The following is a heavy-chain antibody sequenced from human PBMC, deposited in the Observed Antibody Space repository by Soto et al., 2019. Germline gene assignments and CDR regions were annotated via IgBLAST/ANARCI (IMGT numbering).Heavy chain of an antibody. D-gene: IGHD6-13*01. CDR1: GASISSGDYY. Sequence: SETLSLTCTVSGASISSGDYYWGWIRQPPGKGLEWIGSIYCSGSTYYNPSLKSRVTISVDTSKNQFSLKLSSVTAADTAVYYCARHFVAAAGANNNWFDPWGQGTLVTVSS. V-gene: IGHV4-39*01. CDR2: IYCSGST. J-gene: IGHJ5*02. CDR3: ARHFVAAAGANNNWFDP.